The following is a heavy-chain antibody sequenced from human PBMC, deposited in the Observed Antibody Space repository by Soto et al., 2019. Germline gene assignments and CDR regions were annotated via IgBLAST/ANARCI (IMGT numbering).Heavy chain of an antibody. CDR2: IYYSGST. J-gene: IGHJ4*02. D-gene: IGHD6-13*01. V-gene: IGHV4-59*12. Sequence: SETLSLTCTVSGGSISSYYWSWIRQPPGRGLEWIGYIYYSGSTNYNPSLKSRVTVSMDKSKNLFSLRLFFVTAADTAVYYCARVNLAAAGEFDYRGQGALVTVSS. CDR3: ARVNLAAAGEFDY. CDR1: GGSISSYY.